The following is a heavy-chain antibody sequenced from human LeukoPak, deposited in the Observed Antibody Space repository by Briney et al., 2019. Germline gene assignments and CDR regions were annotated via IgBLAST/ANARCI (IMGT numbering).Heavy chain of an antibody. Sequence: GGLVTPGGSLRLSCAASGFTFSTYSMNWVRQAPGKGLEWVLSIATSSDYIYYAGSLKGRFTISRDNAKNSLYLHMNSLRPDDTAVYYCARGRSITILRGVAISDGFDIWGQGTKVTVS. D-gene: IGHD3-10*01. CDR3: ARGRSITILRGVAISDGFDI. V-gene: IGHV3-21*06. J-gene: IGHJ3*02. CDR1: GFTFSTYS. CDR2: IATSSDYI.